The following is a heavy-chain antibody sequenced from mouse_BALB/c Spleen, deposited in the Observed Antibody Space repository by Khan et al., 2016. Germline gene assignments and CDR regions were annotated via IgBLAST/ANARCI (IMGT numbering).Heavy chain of an antibody. CDR3: ARDHPWLAY. CDR2: ISYSGGP. CDR1: GYSITSDYA. Sequence: EVKLEESGPGLVKPSQSLSLTCTVTGYSITSDYAWNWIRQFPGNKLAWMGYISYSGGPSYNPSLKSRISLTRDTSTNQFFLQWNSVTTEDTATYDCARDHPWLAYWGQGTLVTVSA. J-gene: IGHJ3*01. V-gene: IGHV3-2*02.